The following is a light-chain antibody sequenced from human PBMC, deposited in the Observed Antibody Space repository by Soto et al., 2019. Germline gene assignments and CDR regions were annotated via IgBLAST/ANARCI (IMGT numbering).Light chain of an antibody. CDR3: QAWGTGLRV. V-gene: IGLV4-69*01. CDR2: VNSDGSH. Sequence: QYVLTQSPSASASLGASVKLTCTLSSGHKKYAIAWHQQQPQKGPRYLMNVNSDGSHSKGDRIPDRFSGSSSGTERYIIISSLQSEDEADYYCQAWGTGLRVFGGGTKLTVL. J-gene: IGLJ3*02. CDR1: SGHKKYA.